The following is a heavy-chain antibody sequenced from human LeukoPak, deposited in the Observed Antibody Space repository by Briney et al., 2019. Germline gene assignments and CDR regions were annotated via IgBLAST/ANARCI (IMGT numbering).Heavy chain of an antibody. V-gene: IGHV3-30-3*01. Sequence: GRSLRLSCAASGFTFSSYAMHWVRQAPGKGLEWVAVISYDGSNKYNADSVKGRFTISRDNSKNTLYLQMNSLRAEDTAVYYCARDKLDYGGNSGIDYWGQGTLVTVSS. CDR3: ARDKLDYGGNSGIDY. CDR2: ISYDGSNK. J-gene: IGHJ4*02. CDR1: GFTFSSYA. D-gene: IGHD4-23*01.